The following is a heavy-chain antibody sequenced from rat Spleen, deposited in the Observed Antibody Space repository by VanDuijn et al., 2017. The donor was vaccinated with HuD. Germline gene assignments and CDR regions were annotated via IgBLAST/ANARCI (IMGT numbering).Heavy chain of an antibody. CDR3: ARYFDYYSSYKGVMDA. D-gene: IGHD1-2*01. CDR1: GHSISSSYR. V-gene: IGHV3-3*01. J-gene: IGHJ4*01. CDR2: INSAGST. Sequence: EVQLQESGPGLVKPSQSLSLTCSVTGHSISSSYRWNWIREFPGSKLEWMGYINSAGSTIYNPSLKSRISITRDTSKNQFFLQVDSVTTDDTATYYCARYFDYYSSYKGVMDAWGQGASVTVSS.